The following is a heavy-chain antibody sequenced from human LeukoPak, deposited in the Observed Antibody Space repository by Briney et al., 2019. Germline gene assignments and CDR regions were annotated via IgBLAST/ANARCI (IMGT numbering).Heavy chain of an antibody. V-gene: IGHV3-48*01. CDR1: GFTFSSYS. CDR2: ISSSSSTI. J-gene: IGHJ4*02. D-gene: IGHD4-11*01. Sequence: PGGSLRLSCAASGFTFSSYSMNWVRQAPGKGLEWVSYISSSSSTIYYADSVKGRFTISRDNAKNSLYLQMNSLRAEDTAVYYCARHTVTTGFDYWGQGTLVTVSS. CDR3: ARHTVTTGFDY.